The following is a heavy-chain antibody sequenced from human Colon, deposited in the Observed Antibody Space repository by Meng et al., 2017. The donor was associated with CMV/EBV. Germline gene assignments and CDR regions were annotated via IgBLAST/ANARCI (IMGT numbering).Heavy chain of an antibody. J-gene: IGHJ4*02. V-gene: IGHV3-23*04. CDR2: ISSSGGTT. CDR3: VKRDTIFWDY. Sequence: EVQLVESGGGLVQPGGSLRLSCAASGFTFSSYAMSWVRQAPGKGLEWVSTISSSGGTTYYSDSLKGRFTISRDNSKNTLYLQMNSLRAEDTAIYYCVKRDTIFWDYWGQGTLVTVSS. CDR1: GFTFSSYA. D-gene: IGHD3-3*01.